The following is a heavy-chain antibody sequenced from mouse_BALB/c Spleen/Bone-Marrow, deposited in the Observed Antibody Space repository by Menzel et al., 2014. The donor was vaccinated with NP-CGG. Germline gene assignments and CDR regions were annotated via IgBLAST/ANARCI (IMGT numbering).Heavy chain of an antibody. V-gene: IGHV5-17*02. J-gene: IGHJ2*01. CDR2: ISSGSSTI. Sequence: EVQLVESGGGLVQPGGSRKLSCAASGFTFSSFGMHWVRQAPEKGLEWVAYISSGSSTIYYADTVKGRFTISRDNPKNTMFLQKTSLRSEDTAMYYCAIEAYYDYWGQGTTLTVSS. CDR1: GFTFSSFG. CDR3: AIEAYYDY. D-gene: IGHD1-1*01.